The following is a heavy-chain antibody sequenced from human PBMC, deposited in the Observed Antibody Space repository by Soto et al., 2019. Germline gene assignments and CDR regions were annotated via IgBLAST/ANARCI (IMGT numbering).Heavy chain of an antibody. V-gene: IGHV4-30-4*01. D-gene: IGHD3-10*01. CDR2: ISYSGST. Sequence: SETLSLTCTFSVVSISSGDYYCSWVRQPPWKGLEWIGYISYSGSTYYNPSLKSRVTISVDTSNNQFSLKLSSVTVADTAVYSCARDAWTVDRGILISGGMEVWGQGTTVNVSS. CDR1: VVSISSGDYY. J-gene: IGHJ6*02. CDR3: ARDAWTVDRGILISGGMEV.